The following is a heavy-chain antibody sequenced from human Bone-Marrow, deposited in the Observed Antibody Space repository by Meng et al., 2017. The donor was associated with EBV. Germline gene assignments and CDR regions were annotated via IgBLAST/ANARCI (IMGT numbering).Heavy chain of an antibody. D-gene: IGHD6-19*01. CDR1: GGYISSSYW. CDR2: ISHSGST. V-gene: IGHV4-4*02. Sequence: QGELRESGPGLVTPSGTLSLPCGVSGGYISSSYWWSWVRQPPGKGLEWIGEISHSGSTNYNPSLKSRVTISVDKSKNQFSLKLNSVTAADTAVYYCATDRAVAGHRYFDLWGRGTLVTVSS. J-gene: IGHJ2*01. CDR3: ATDRAVAGHRYFDL.